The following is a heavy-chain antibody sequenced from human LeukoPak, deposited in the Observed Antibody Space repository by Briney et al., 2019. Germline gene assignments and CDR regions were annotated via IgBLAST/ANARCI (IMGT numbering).Heavy chain of an antibody. V-gene: IGHV1-2*02. CDR1: GYTFTGYY. D-gene: IGHD2-2*02. CDR3: AREVPAAIRPVGYYYYMDV. CDR2: INPNSGGT. J-gene: IGHJ6*03. Sequence: ASVKVSCKASGYTFTGYYMHWVRQAPGQGLEWMGWINPNSGGTNYAQKFQGRVTMTRDTSISTAYMELSRLRSDDTAVYYCAREVPAAIRPVGYYYYMDVWGKGTRSPSP.